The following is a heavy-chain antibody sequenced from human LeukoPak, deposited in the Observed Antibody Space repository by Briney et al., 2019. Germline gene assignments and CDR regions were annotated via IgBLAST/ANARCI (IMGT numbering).Heavy chain of an antibody. CDR2: FSISSTI. Sequence: PGGSLRLSCAASGFTVSSSYMNWVRQAPGKGLEWVSCFSISSTIYYADSVKGRFTISRDNAENSLYLQMNSLRAEDTAVYYCARGAGPYGDYRDYWGQGTLVTVSS. D-gene: IGHD4-17*01. CDR1: GFTVSSSY. J-gene: IGHJ4*02. CDR3: ARGAGPYGDYRDY. V-gene: IGHV3-69-1*01.